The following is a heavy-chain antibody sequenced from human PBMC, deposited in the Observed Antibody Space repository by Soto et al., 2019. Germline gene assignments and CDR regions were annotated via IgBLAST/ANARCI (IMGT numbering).Heavy chain of an antibody. V-gene: IGHV3-23*01. CDR3: RAYTYGQAVDY. J-gene: IGHJ4*02. Sequence: GGSLRLSCVASGFTFRAYDMNWVRQAPGKGLEWVSVVNGNGGSTYYADSVKGRFTISRDDSKNTVYLQMNSLRAEDTAVYYCRAYTYGQAVDYWGQGTLVTVSS. CDR1: GFTFRAYD. CDR2: VNGNGGST. D-gene: IGHD5-18*01.